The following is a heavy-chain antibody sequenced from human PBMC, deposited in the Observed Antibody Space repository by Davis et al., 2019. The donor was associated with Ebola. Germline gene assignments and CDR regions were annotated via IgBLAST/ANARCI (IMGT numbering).Heavy chain of an antibody. CDR3: AKAPYYYDSSGYDSVDYYYYAMEV. V-gene: IGHV3-23*01. CDR2: ISGSGDST. CDR1: GFTFSNYA. J-gene: IGHJ6*02. D-gene: IGHD3-22*01. Sequence: GESLKISCAASGFTFSNYAMTWVRQAPGKGLEWISAISGSGDSTYYADSVQGRFTISRDNSKNTLHLQMDSLRAEDTAVYYCAKAPYYYDSSGYDSVDYYYYAMEVWGQGTTVIVSS.